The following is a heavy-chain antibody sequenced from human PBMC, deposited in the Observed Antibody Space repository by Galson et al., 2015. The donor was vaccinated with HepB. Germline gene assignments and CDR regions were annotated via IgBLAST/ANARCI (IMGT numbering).Heavy chain of an antibody. V-gene: IGHV1-18*04. Sequence: SVKVSCKASGYTFTSYGISWVRQAPGQGLEWMGWISAYNGNTNYAQKLQGRVTMTTDTSTSTAYMELRSLRSDDTAVYYCARDYGWRYCSSTSCYGYYYGMDVWGQGTTVTVSS. CDR2: ISAYNGNT. D-gene: IGHD2-2*01. CDR1: GYTFTSYG. CDR3: ARDYGWRYCSSTSCYGYYYGMDV. J-gene: IGHJ6*02.